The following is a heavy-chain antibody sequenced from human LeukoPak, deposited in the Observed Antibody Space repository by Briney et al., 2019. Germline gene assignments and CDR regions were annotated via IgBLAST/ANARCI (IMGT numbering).Heavy chain of an antibody. D-gene: IGHD3-22*01. V-gene: IGHV3-30-3*01. Sequence: GRSLRLSCAASGFTFCNYAMHWVRQAPGKGLEWVALISYDGSNKYYADSVKGRFTISRDNSKNTLYLQMNSLRAEDTAVYYCASEDYDSSGYFSFFDYWGEAPLVTVSS. CDR1: GFTFCNYA. J-gene: IGHJ4*02. CDR3: ASEDYDSSGYFSFFDY. CDR2: ISYDGSNK.